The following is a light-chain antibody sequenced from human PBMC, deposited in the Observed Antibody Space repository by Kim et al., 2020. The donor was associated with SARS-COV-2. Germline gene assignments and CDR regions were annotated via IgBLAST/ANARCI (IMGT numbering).Light chain of an antibody. Sequence: LSPGERAHLPCRASQSVSSSYLAWYQQKPGQAPRLLIYGASSRATGIPDRFSGSGSGTDFTLTISRLEPEDFAVYYCQQYGSSPPTFGQGTKLEI. CDR1: QSVSSSY. J-gene: IGKJ2*01. V-gene: IGKV3-20*01. CDR3: QQYGSSPPT. CDR2: GAS.